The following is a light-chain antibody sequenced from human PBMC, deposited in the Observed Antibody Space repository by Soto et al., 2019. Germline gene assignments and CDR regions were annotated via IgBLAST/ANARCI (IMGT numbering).Light chain of an antibody. J-gene: IGLJ7*01. V-gene: IGLV2-8*01. Sequence: QSALTQPPSASGSPGQSVTISCTGTSSDVGGSNYVSWYQQHPGKAPKLIIYDVSKRPSGVPDRFSGSKSGITASLTVSGLQTEDEAEYYCSSYAGSNTFAVFGGGTQLTVL. CDR1: SSDVGGSNY. CDR2: DVS. CDR3: SSYAGSNTFAV.